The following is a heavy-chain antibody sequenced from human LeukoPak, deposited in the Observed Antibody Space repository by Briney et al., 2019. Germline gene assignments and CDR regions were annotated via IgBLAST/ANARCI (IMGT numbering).Heavy chain of an antibody. J-gene: IGHJ3*02. CDR3: ATMGEQWLLKDI. Sequence: PGGSLRLSCAASGFPFDTYPMNWVRQAPGKGLERVASISSSNSFKNYADSVKGRFTISRDNAQNSLYLQMSSLRAEDTGLYYCATMGEQWLLKDIWGQGTMVIVSS. CDR2: ISSSNSFK. CDR1: GFPFDTYP. D-gene: IGHD6-19*01. V-gene: IGHV3-21*01.